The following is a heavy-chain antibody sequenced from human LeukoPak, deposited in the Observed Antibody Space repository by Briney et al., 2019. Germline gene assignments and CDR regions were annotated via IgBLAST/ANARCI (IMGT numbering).Heavy chain of an antibody. CDR2: INVGKGNT. J-gene: IGHJ4*02. CDR1: GYTFTNYD. V-gene: IGHV1-3*01. CDR3: ARDKAGPDY. Sequence: ASVKVSCKASGYTFTNYDMHWVRQAPGQRLEWMGWINVGKGNTKYSEKFRGRVTMTRDTSAGTVYMELSSLRSEDTAIYYCARDKAGPDYWGQGTLVTVSS. D-gene: IGHD6-19*01.